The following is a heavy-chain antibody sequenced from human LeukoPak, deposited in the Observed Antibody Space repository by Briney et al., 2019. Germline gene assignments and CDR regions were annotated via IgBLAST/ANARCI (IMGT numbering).Heavy chain of an antibody. CDR3: ARGRVVPAAIRIDYYMDV. D-gene: IGHD2-2*02. CDR1: GYTFTSYD. J-gene: IGHJ6*03. Sequence: ASVKVSCKASGYTFTSYDINWVRQATGQGLEWMGWMNPNSGNTGYAQKFQGRVTITRNTSISTAYMELSSLRSEDTAVYYCARGRVVPAAIRIDYYMDVWGKGTTVTVSS. CDR2: MNPNSGNT. V-gene: IGHV1-8*03.